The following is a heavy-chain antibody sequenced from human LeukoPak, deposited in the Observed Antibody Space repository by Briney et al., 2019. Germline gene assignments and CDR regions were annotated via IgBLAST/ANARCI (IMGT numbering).Heavy chain of an antibody. Sequence: SETLSLTCTVSGASISSSYWSWIRQPPGKGLEWIGYIHYTGTTNYNPSLKSRVAISLDTSQNQFSLKLTSVTPADTAVYYCAKTAKYYYGSETYYFFEYWGQGTLVTVSS. J-gene: IGHJ4*02. D-gene: IGHD3-10*01. CDR1: GASISSSY. CDR2: IHYTGTT. CDR3: AKTAKYYYGSETYYFFEY. V-gene: IGHV4-59*01.